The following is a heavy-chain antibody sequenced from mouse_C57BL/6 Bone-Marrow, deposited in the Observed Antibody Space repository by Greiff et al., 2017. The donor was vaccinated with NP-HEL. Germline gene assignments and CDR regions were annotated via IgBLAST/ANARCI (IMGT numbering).Heavy chain of an antibody. J-gene: IGHJ4*01. V-gene: IGHV1-82*01. Sequence: QVQLQQSGPELVKPGASVKISCKASGYAFSSSWMNWVKQRPGKGLEWIGRIYPGDGDTNYNGKFKGKATLTADKSSSTAYMQLSSLTSEDSAVYYCGRGGLYDYDGGEDYWGQGTSVTVSS. CDR1: GYAFSSSW. D-gene: IGHD2-4*01. CDR2: IYPGDGDT. CDR3: GRGGLYDYDGGEDY.